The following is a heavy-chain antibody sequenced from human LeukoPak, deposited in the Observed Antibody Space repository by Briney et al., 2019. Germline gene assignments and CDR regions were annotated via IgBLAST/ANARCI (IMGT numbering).Heavy chain of an antibody. D-gene: IGHD5-24*01. V-gene: IGHV3-7*03. J-gene: IGHJ4*02. CDR3: AKGGRSLQID. CDR1: GFMFSSNW. Sequence: SGGSLRLSCAASGFMFSSNWMSWVRLAPGKGLEWVANIKEDGTETYYVDSVKGRFTISRDNAKNSLYLQMNSMRVEDTAVYYCAKGGRSLQIDWGQGTLVTVSS. CDR2: IKEDGTET.